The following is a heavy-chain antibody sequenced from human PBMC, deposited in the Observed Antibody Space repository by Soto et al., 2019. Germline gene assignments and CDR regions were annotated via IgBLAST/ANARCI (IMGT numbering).Heavy chain of an antibody. Sequence: GGSLRLSCAASGFTFSSYWMSWVRQAPGKGLEWVAYIKQDGSEKYYVDSVRGRFTISRDNAKNSLYLQMNSLRAEDTAVYYCARDQYSAVAGLFYYYYAMDVWGQGTKVTVSS. J-gene: IGHJ6*02. CDR3: ARDQYSAVAGLFYYYYAMDV. D-gene: IGHD6-19*01. CDR2: IKQDGSEK. CDR1: GFTFSSYW. V-gene: IGHV3-7*01.